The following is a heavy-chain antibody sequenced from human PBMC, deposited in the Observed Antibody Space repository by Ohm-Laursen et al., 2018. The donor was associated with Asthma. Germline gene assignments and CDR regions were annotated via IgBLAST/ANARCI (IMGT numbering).Heavy chain of an antibody. J-gene: IGHJ4*02. CDR2: INSVFGTS. Sequence: SVKVSCRTLGGTLGTSVIGWVRQAPGQGLEWLGGINSVFGTSTYAQKFHDRFTITADESTSTVYMTLSSLTSEDTAVYYCARKAGSCITSNCYSLDFWGQGTLVTVSS. V-gene: IGHV1-69*13. CDR1: GGTLGTSV. D-gene: IGHD2-15*01. CDR3: ARKAGSCITSNCYSLDF.